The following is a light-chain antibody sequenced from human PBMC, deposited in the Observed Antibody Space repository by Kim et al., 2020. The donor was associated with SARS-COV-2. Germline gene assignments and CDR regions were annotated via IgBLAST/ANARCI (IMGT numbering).Light chain of an antibody. CDR1: NVGDKY. CDR2: KDT. Sequence: SVSPRQASSITCSEDNVGDKYVCLYQQNPGPSPVLLIYKDTKRPAGIPERFSGSNSGNPATLTFSGTQAMDEADYYCQAWDSSTAVFGGGTQMTVL. CDR3: QAWDSSTAV. J-gene: IGLJ2*01. V-gene: IGLV3-1*01.